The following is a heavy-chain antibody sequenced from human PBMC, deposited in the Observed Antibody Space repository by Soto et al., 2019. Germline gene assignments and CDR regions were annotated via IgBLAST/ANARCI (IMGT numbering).Heavy chain of an antibody. V-gene: IGHV4-59*01. CDR3: ARMRGLGEISPYFDY. CDR2: IYHSGRT. CDR1: GGSISDYQ. J-gene: IGHJ4*02. Sequence: QVQLQESGPGLVKPSATLSLTCSISGGSISDYQWNWIRQPPGKGLEWIGYIYHSGRTNYNPSLNSRVTISLDTSAKQFSLRLRSVTAADTAVYYCARMRGLGEISPYFDYSGQGALVTVSS. D-gene: IGHD3-16*02.